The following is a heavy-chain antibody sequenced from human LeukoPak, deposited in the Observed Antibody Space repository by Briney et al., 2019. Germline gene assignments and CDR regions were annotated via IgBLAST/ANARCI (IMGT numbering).Heavy chain of an antibody. CDR3: ASSSPSIAPHDAFDI. J-gene: IGHJ3*02. CDR1: GYTFTGYY. Sequence: ASVKVSCKASGYTFTGYYMHWVRQAPGQGLEWMGWINPNSGGTNYAQKFQGRVTMTRDTSISTAYMELSRLRSDDTAVYYCASSSPSIAPHDAFDIWGQGTMVTVSS. CDR2: INPNSGGT. V-gene: IGHV1-2*02. D-gene: IGHD6-13*01.